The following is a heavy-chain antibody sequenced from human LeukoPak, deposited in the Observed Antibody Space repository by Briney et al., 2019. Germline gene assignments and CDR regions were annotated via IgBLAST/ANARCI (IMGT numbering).Heavy chain of an antibody. Sequence: SGGSLRLSCAASRFTFSNYAMHSVRQAPGKGLEWVAVISYDGSNKYDADSVKGRFTISRDNSKNTLYLQMNSLRAEDTAVYYCAKRPGGTPGGYYFDYWGQGTLVTVSS. CDR2: ISYDGSNK. D-gene: IGHD3-16*01. CDR1: RFTFSNYA. CDR3: AKRPGGTPGGYYFDY. J-gene: IGHJ4*02. V-gene: IGHV3-30-3*02.